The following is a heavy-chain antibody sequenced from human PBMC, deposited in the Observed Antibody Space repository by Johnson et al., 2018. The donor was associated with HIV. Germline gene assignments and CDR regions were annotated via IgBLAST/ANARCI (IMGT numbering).Heavy chain of an antibody. CDR3: TTDPFIAARPDDAFDI. Sequence: VQLVESGGGLVEPGGSLTLSCSASGFTFNNAWMNWVRQIPGKGLEWVGHIKSKTDGGTTDYAAPVKGRFTISRDDSKNTLYLQMNSLKTEDTAVYYCTTDPFIAARPDDAFDIWGQGTMVTVSS. V-gene: IGHV3-15*01. CDR1: GFTFNNAW. CDR2: IKSKTDGGTT. D-gene: IGHD6-6*01. J-gene: IGHJ3*02.